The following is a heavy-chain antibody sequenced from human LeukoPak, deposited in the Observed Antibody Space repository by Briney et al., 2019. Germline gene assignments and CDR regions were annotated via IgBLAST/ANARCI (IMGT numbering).Heavy chain of an antibody. V-gene: IGHV4-30-4*03. CDR1: GGSISSGDYY. J-gene: IGHJ5*02. Sequence: SQTLSLTCTVSGGSISSGDYYWSWIRQPPGKGLEWIGYIYYSGSTYYNPSLKSRVTISVDTSKNQFSLKLNSVTAADTAMYYWVGDEHLYCSGGSCYRQGFWFDPWGQGTLVTVSS. CDR3: VGDEHLYCSGGSCYRQGFWFDP. D-gene: IGHD2-15*01. CDR2: IYYSGST.